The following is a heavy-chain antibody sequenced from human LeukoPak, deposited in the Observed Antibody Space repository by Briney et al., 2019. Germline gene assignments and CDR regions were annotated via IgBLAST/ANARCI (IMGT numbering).Heavy chain of an antibody. CDR2: INPNSGGT. V-gene: IGHV1-2*02. J-gene: IGHJ5*02. CDR3: ARRSPTVTGRRKWFDP. CDR1: GYTFTGYY. D-gene: IGHD4-17*01. Sequence: PGASVKVSCKASGYTFTGYYMHWVRQAPGQGLEWMGWINPNSGGTNYAQKFQGRVTMTRDTSISTAYMELSRLRSDDTAVYYCARRSPTVTGRRKWFDPWGQGTLVTVSS.